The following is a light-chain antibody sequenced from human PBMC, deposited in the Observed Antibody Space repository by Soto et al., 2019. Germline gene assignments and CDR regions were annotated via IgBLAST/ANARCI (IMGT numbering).Light chain of an antibody. CDR3: QQYATSPLT. CDR1: QTVSSNF. V-gene: IGKV3-20*01. CDR2: GAS. Sequence: IVLTQSPGTLSLSPGERATLSCRASQTVSSNFLAWYQEKPGQGPRLLIYGASTRATGIPDRFSGSGSGTDFTLTISRLDPEDFAVYYCQQYATSPLTFGGGTRWIS. J-gene: IGKJ4*01.